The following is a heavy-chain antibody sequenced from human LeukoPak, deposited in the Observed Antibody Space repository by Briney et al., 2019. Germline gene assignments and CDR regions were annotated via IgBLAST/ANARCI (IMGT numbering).Heavy chain of an antibody. CDR2: ISSSSSTI. J-gene: IGHJ1*01. CDR3: AGRSSWYLEYFQL. V-gene: IGHV3-48*01. Sequence: GGSLRLSCAASGFTFSSYSMNWVRQAPGKGLEWVSYISSSSSTIYYADSVKGRFTISRDSAKKSLYLQMNRPAVEDTAVYYCAGRSSWYLEYFQLWGQGTLVTVSS. CDR1: GFTFSSYS. D-gene: IGHD6-13*01.